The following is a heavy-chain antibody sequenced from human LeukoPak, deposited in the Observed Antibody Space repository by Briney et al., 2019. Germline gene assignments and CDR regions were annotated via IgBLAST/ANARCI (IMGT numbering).Heavy chain of an antibody. D-gene: IGHD3-3*01. CDR1: GFTFSSSD. V-gene: IGHV3-23*01. Sequence: GGSLRLSCAASGFTFSSSDMSWVRQAPGKGLEWVSGISSGGGSAYYPGSVKGRFTISRENAKNSLYLQMNSLRAGDTAVYYCARGFLGDAFDIWGQGTMVTVSS. J-gene: IGHJ3*02. CDR3: ARGFLGDAFDI. CDR2: ISSGGGSA.